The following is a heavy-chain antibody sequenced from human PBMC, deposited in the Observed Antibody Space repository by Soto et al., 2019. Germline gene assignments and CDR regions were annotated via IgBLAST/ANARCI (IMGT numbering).Heavy chain of an antibody. CDR2: IITILNTP. CDR1: GGTLNSYT. Sequence: QVQLLHSGAEVKRPGSSMKVSCKASGGTLNSYTISWVRQAPGQGPEWMGRIITILNTPEYAQKFQDRVTITADTSTNTAYMELRTLESEDTAIYYCATGGGCRGGSCYSKFDYWGQGTLVTVSS. D-gene: IGHD2-15*01. V-gene: IGHV1-69*08. CDR3: ATGGGCRGGSCYSKFDY. J-gene: IGHJ4*02.